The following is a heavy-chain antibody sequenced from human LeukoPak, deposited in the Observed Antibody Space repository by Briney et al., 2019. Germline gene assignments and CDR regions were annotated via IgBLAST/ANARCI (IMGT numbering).Heavy chain of an antibody. CDR3: ARERDGYNFRFDY. J-gene: IGHJ4*02. D-gene: IGHD5-24*01. CDR1: GGTFSSYT. Sequence: SVKVSCKASGGTFSSYTISWVRQAPGQGLEWMGRIIPILGIANYAQKFQGRVTITADKSTSTAYMELSSLRSEDTAVYYCARERDGYNFRFDYWGQGTLVIVSS. V-gene: IGHV1-69*04. CDR2: IIPILGIA.